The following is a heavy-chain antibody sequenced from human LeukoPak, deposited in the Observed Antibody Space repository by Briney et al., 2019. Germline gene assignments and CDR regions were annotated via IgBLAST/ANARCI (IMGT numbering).Heavy chain of an antibody. Sequence: PGGSLRLSCAASGFTFSSYGMHWVRQAPGKGLEWVSYISSSGSTIYYADSVKGRFTISRDNAKNSLYLQMNSLRAEDTAVYYCARAMVRGVIYFDYWGQGTLVTVSS. CDR1: GFTFSSYG. CDR3: ARAMVRGVIYFDY. J-gene: IGHJ4*02. D-gene: IGHD3-10*01. CDR2: ISSSGSTI. V-gene: IGHV3-48*04.